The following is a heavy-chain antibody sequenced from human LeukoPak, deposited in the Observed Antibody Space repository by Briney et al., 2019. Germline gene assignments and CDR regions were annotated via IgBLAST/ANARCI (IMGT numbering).Heavy chain of an antibody. Sequence: SETLSLTCTVSGGSISSSSYYWGWIRQPPGKGLEWIGIIYYSGSTYYNPSLKSRVTISVDTSKSQFSLKLSSVTAADTAVYYCARDGPPDYDFWSGYYTLITMVRGAPSAFDIWGQGTMVTVSS. J-gene: IGHJ3*02. CDR2: IYYSGST. V-gene: IGHV4-39*07. D-gene: IGHD3-3*01. CDR3: ARDGPPDYDFWSGYYTLITMVRGAPSAFDI. CDR1: GGSISSSSYY.